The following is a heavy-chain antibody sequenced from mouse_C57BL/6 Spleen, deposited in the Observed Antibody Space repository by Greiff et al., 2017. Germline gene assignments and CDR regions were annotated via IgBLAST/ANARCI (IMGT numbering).Heavy chain of an antibody. CDR3: ARSGPYSNYAGNFDY. V-gene: IGHV1-80*01. D-gene: IGHD2-5*01. Sequence: QVQLKESGAELVKPGASVKISCKASGYAFSSYWMNWVKQRPGKGLEWIGQIYPGDGDTNYNGKFKGKATLTADKSSSTAYMQLSSLTSEDSAVYFCARSGPYSNYAGNFDYWGQGTTLTVSS. J-gene: IGHJ2*01. CDR1: GYAFSSYW. CDR2: IYPGDGDT.